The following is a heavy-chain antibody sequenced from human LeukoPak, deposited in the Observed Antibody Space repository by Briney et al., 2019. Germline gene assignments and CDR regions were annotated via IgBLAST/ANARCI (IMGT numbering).Heavy chain of an antibody. CDR3: ARHLSITIFGVVSMQLEYYMDV. Sequence: RPSETLSLTCTVSGGSISSYYWSWIRQPPGRALEWIGYIYSSGSSEYNTSLKSRVTISVDTSRNQFSLKLSSVTAADTAVYYCARHLSITIFGVVSMQLEYYMDVWGKGTTVAVSS. D-gene: IGHD3-3*01. CDR1: GGSISSYY. V-gene: IGHV4-4*09. J-gene: IGHJ6*03. CDR2: IYSSGSS.